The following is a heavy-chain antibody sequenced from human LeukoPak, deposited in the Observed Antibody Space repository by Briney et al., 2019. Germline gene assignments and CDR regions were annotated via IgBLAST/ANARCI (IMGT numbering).Heavy chain of an antibody. J-gene: IGHJ6*02. CDR2: INSDGSST. Sequence: GGSLRLSCAASGFTFSSYWMHWVRQAPGKGLVWVSRINSDGSSTSYADSVKGRFTISRDNAKNTLYLQMNSLRAEDTAVYYCARDGSAITMVRGTRGMDVWGQGTTVTVSS. D-gene: IGHD3-10*01. CDR1: GFTFSSYW. CDR3: ARDGSAITMVRGTRGMDV. V-gene: IGHV3-74*01.